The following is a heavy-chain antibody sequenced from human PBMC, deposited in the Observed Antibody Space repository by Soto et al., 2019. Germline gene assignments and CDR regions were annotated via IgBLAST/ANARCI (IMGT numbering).Heavy chain of an antibody. D-gene: IGHD3-10*01. Sequence: ASVKVSCKASGYTFTGYYMHWVRQAPGQGLEWMGWINPNSGGTNYAQKFQGWATMTRDTSISTAYMELSRLRSDDTAVYYCARDYYGSGSYYNVYYYYGMDVWGQ. J-gene: IGHJ6*02. V-gene: IGHV1-2*04. CDR1: GYTFTGYY. CDR2: INPNSGGT. CDR3: ARDYYGSGSYYNVYYYYGMDV.